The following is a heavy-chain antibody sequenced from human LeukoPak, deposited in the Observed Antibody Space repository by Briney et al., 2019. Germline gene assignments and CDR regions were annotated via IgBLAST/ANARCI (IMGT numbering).Heavy chain of an antibody. CDR1: GGTFSSYA. Sequence: SVKVSCKASGGTFSSYAISWVRQAPGQGLEWMGGIIPIFGTANYAQKFQGRVTITTDESTSTAYMELSSLRSEDTAVYYCAREVAVAATRVYYFDYWGQGTLVTVSS. CDR3: AREVAVAATRVYYFDY. J-gene: IGHJ4*02. D-gene: IGHD2-15*01. V-gene: IGHV1-69*05. CDR2: IIPIFGTA.